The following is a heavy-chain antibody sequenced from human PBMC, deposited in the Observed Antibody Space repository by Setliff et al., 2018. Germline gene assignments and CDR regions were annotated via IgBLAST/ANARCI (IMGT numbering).Heavy chain of an antibody. Sequence: PGGSLRLSCAASGFTFTTNWMSWVRQAPGKGLEWVANINQDGSEMYYVDSGKGRFSGSRDNTKDSLYLRMDNLKDEDTAVYYCARLFYTSGHYWGGNYYYMDVWGRGTTVTVSS. D-gene: IGHD7-27*01. CDR1: GFTFTTNW. CDR3: ARLFYTSGHYWGGNYYYMDV. V-gene: IGHV3-7*03. J-gene: IGHJ6*03. CDR2: INQDGSEM.